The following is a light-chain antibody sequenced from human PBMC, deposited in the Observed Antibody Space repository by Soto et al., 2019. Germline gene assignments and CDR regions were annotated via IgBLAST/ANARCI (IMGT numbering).Light chain of an antibody. Sequence: QSVLTQPPSVSGAPGQRVTISCTGSSSNIGAGYDVHWYQQLPGTAPKLLIYGNSNRPSGVPDRFSGSKYGTSASLAITGLQAEDEADYYCQSYDSSLSVVFGGGTKVTVL. J-gene: IGLJ2*01. CDR2: GNS. CDR1: SSNIGAGYD. CDR3: QSYDSSLSVV. V-gene: IGLV1-40*01.